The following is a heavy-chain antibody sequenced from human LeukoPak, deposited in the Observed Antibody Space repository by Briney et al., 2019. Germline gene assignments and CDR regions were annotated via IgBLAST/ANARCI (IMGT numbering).Heavy chain of an antibody. CDR2: ISTFGSTI. V-gene: IGHV3-48*04. CDR1: GFTFSTYS. D-gene: IGHD2-15*01. J-gene: IGHJ4*02. CDR3: ARDKSEGIFRFDY. Sequence: GGSLRLSCAASGFTFSTYSMNWIRQAPGRGLEWVSYISTFGSTIYYADSVMGRFTISRDNAKKSLYLQMNSLRAEDTAVYYFARDKSEGIFRFDYWGQGSLVTVSS.